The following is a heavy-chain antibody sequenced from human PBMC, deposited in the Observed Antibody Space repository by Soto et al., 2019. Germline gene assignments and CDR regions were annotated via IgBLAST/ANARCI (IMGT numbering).Heavy chain of an antibody. CDR2: ISYDGSNK. D-gene: IGHD2-15*01. V-gene: IGHV3-30*18. J-gene: IGHJ4*02. Sequence: QVQLVESGGGVVQPGRSLRLSCAASGFTFSTYGMHWVRQAPGKGLEWVAVISYDGSNKYCADSVKGRFTISRDNSKNTLFLQMNSLTAEDTAVYYCAKELGRYCSGGGCYYFDYWGQGTLVTVS. CDR1: GFTFSTYG. CDR3: AKELGRYCSGGGCYYFDY.